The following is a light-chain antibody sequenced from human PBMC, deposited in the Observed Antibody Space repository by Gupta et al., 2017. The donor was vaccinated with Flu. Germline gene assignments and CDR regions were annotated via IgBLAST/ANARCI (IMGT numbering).Light chain of an antibody. Sequence: QPVLTQPPSASGTPGQRVTISCSGGSSNIGINTVNWYQKVPGTAPKLLIYNTNQRPSAVPDRFSGSKSGTSAALAISGLQSEDETDFYCAIWDDSRNGYVFGSGTRVTVL. CDR2: NTN. CDR3: AIWDDSRNGYV. CDR1: SSNIGINT. V-gene: IGLV1-44*01. J-gene: IGLJ1*01.